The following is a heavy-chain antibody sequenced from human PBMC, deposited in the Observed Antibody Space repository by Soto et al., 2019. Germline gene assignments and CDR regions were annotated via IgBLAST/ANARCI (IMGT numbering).Heavy chain of an antibody. CDR2: IYYSGST. Sequence: SETLSLTCTVSGGSISSYYWSWIRQPPGKGLEWIGYIYYSGSTNYNPSLKSRVTISVDTSKNQFSLKLSSVTAADTAVYYCASYGSSWYYFDYWGQGTLVTVSS. CDR1: GGSISSYY. J-gene: IGHJ4*02. D-gene: IGHD6-13*01. V-gene: IGHV4-59*08. CDR3: ASYGSSWYYFDY.